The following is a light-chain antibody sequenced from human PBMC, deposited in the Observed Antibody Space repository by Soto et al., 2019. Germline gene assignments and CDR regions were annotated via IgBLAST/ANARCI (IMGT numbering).Light chain of an antibody. CDR1: QSVSNNY. Sequence: EIVLTQSPGTLSLSPGERATLSCRASQSVSNNYLAWYQQKPGQAPRLLIYGASNGATGIPDRFSGSGSGTDFTLTISRLEPEDFAVYYCQQYGSSPWTFGQGTKVDIK. J-gene: IGKJ1*01. CDR2: GAS. V-gene: IGKV3-20*01. CDR3: QQYGSSPWT.